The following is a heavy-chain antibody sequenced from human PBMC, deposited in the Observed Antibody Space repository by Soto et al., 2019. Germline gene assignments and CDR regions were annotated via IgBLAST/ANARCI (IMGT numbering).Heavy chain of an antibody. CDR2: IVVGSGIT. D-gene: IGHD3-3*01. CDR3: AVSLYGVVLHYYYRMDV. J-gene: IGHJ6*02. CDR1: GFTLTDSA. Sequence: GASVKVSCKASGFTLTDSAVQWVRQARGQRLEWIGWIVVGSGITNYAQKFQERVTITWDLSTSTAYMEISGLTFEDTAFYYCAVSLYGVVLHYYYRMDVWGPGTSVTVSS. V-gene: IGHV1-58*01.